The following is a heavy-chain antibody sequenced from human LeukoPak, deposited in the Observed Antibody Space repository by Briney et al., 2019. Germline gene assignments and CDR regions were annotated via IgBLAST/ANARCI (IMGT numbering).Heavy chain of an antibody. CDR3: AREAETGGFGEPYFDY. CDR1: GYTFTSYG. J-gene: IGHJ4*02. V-gene: IGHV1-8*02. Sequence: ASVKVSCKASGYTFTSYGISWVRQAPGQGLEWMGWINPNSGGTNYAQKFQGRVTMTRNTSISTAYMELSSLRSEDTAVYYCAREAETGGFGEPYFDYWGQGTLVTVSS. D-gene: IGHD3-10*01. CDR2: INPNSGGT.